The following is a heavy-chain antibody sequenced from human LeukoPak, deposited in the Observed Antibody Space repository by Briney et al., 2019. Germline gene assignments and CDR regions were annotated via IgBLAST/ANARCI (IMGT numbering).Heavy chain of an antibody. CDR1: GYTFTSYA. CDR2: INAGNGNT. D-gene: IGHD5-18*01. J-gene: IGHJ4*02. CDR3: ARRRGYSYGLSY. Sequence: ASVKVSCKASGYTFTSYAMHWVRQAPGQRLEWMGWINAGNGNTKYSQEFQGRVTITRDTSASTAYMELSSLRSEDMAVYYCARRRGYSYGLSYWGQGTLVTVSS. V-gene: IGHV1-3*03.